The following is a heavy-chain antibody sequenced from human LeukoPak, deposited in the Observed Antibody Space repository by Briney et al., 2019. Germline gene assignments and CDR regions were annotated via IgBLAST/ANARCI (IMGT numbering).Heavy chain of an antibody. CDR1: GGTVSSYA. J-gene: IGHJ6*02. Sequence: GASVKVSCKCSGGTVSSYASSWVRQAPGQGLEWRGGIIPIFGTANYAQKSQGRVTNTPYEATSAAYKALSSLSSEDTAVYHCARVQRRGYSYGYYYYGMDVWGQGTTVTVSS. D-gene: IGHD5-18*01. CDR3: ARVQRRGYSYGYYYYGMDV. CDR2: IIPIFGTA. V-gene: IGHV1-69*13.